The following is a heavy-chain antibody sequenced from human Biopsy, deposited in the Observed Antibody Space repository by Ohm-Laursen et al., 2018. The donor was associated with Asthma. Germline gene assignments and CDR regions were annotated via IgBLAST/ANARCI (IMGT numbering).Heavy chain of an antibody. CDR2: ISSGTTYI. V-gene: IGHV3-21*01. CDR3: ARDSGGDWSCSDRRCDYYYTYAMDV. J-gene: IGHJ6*02. D-gene: IGHD2-15*01. CDR1: GFTFNYYS. Sequence: SLRLSCAAPGFTFNYYSINWVRQAPGKGLEWVASISSGTTYIYCADSVKGRFTISRDNGKNSLFLQMSSLRAEDTAVYYCARDSGGDWSCSDRRCDYYYTYAMDVWGQGTTVTVSS.